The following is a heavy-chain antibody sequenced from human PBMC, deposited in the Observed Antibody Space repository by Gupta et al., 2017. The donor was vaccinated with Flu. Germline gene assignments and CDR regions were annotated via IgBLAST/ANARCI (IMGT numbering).Heavy chain of an antibody. Sequence: QVQLVESGGGVVQPGGSLRLSCAASGFTFGRNGMHWVRQGPGKGLEWVAMIWYDGSNRYYEDLVKCRGTSSRDNSRDTVYLERNRLRAEDKDGYYWARWNLRYWKGVGCHGGALEVWGQGTM. CDR3: ARWNLRYWKGVGCHGGALEV. V-gene: IGHV3-33*01. J-gene: IGHJ3*01. CDR1: GFTFGRNG. D-gene: IGHD2-15*01. CDR2: IWYDGSNR.